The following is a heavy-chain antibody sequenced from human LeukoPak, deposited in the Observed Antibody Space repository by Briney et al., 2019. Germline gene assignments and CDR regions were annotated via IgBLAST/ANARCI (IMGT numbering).Heavy chain of an antibody. V-gene: IGHV3-30*18. J-gene: IGHJ4*02. CDR2: ISYDGSNK. CDR1: GFTFSSYG. CDR3: AKDRSITPDHFDY. Sequence: GGSLRLSCAASGFTFSSYGMHWVRQAPGKGLEWVAVISYDGSNKYYADSVKGRFTISRDNSKNTLYLQMNSLRAEDTAVYYCAKDRSITPDHFDYWGQGTLVTVSS. D-gene: IGHD1-14*01.